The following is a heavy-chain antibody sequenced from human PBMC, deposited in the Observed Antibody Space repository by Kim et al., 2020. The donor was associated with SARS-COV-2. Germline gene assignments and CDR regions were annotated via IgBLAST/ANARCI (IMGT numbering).Heavy chain of an antibody. CDR3: ARVNPYDYGSGSYYRNYGMYL. CDR1: GYTFTSYA. J-gene: IGHJ6*02. D-gene: IGHD3-10*01. Sequence: ASVKVSCKASGYTFTSYAMHWVRQAPGQRLEWMGWINAGNGNTKYSQKFQGRVTITRDTSASTAYMELSSLRSEDTAVYYWARVNPYDYGSGSYYRNYGMYLWGQGTTLTVSS. CDR2: INAGNGNT. V-gene: IGHV1-3*01.